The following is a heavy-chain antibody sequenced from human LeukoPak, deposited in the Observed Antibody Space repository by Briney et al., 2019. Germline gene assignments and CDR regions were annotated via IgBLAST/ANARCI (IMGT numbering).Heavy chain of an antibody. CDR1: GFTFSSYA. Sequence: GGSLRLSCAASGFTFSSYAMSWVRQAPGKGLEWVSAISGSGGSTYYADSVKGRFTISRDNSENTLYLQMNSLRAEDTAVYYCAKLPLETVTYYYGMDVWGQGTTVTVSS. CDR3: AKLPLETVTYYYGMDV. CDR2: ISGSGGST. D-gene: IGHD4-17*01. V-gene: IGHV3-23*01. J-gene: IGHJ6*02.